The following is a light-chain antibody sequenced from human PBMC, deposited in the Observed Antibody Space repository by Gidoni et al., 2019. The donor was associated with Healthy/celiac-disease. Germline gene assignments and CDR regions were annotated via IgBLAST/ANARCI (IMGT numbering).Light chain of an antibody. Sequence: EIVWTQSPGTLSLSPGERATLSCRASQSVSSSYLAWYQQKPGQAPRLLIYGASSRATGIPYRFSGSGSGTDFTLTISRLEPEDFAVYYCQQYGSSPNSFGQGTKLEIK. CDR2: GAS. V-gene: IGKV3-20*01. CDR1: QSVSSSY. CDR3: QQYGSSPNS. J-gene: IGKJ2*03.